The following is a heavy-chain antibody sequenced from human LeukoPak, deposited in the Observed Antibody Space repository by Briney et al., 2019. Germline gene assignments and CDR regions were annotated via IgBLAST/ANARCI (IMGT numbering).Heavy chain of an antibody. CDR1: GFTVSSNY. V-gene: IGHV3-53*01. J-gene: IGHJ4*02. D-gene: IGHD3-10*01. CDR2: LYSAGST. CDR3: ASGGMGARKYYYNPFHN. Sequence: GGSVRLTCAASGFTVSSNYMSWVRQAPGKGLEWVSILYSAGSTYYADSVRGRFTISRDSSKNTVCLQMNSLRVEDTAVYYCASGGMGARKYYYNPFHNWGQGRLHSVSS.